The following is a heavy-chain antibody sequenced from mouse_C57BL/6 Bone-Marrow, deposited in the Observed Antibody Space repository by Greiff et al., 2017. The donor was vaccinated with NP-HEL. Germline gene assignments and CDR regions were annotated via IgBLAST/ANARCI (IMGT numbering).Heavy chain of an antibody. V-gene: IGHV4-1*01. D-gene: IGHD1-1*01. J-gene: IGHJ4*01. CDR3: ARRYYGSSYVGRAMDY. CDR2: INPDSSTI. Sequence: EVQLVESGGGLVQPGGSLKLSCAASGIDFSRYWMSWVRRAPGKGLEWIGEINPDSSTINYAPSLKDKFIISRDNAKNTLYLQMSKVRSEDTALYYCARRYYGSSYVGRAMDYWGQGTSVTVSS. CDR1: GIDFSRYW.